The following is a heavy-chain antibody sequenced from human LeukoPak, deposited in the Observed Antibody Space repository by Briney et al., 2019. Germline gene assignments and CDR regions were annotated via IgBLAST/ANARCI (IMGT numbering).Heavy chain of an antibody. D-gene: IGHD3-3*01. CDR2: INHSGST. CDR1: GGSFSGYY. J-gene: IGHJ4*02. Sequence: SETLSLTCAVYGGSFSGYYWSWIRQPPGKGLEWIGEINHSGSTNYNPSLKSRVTISVDTSKNQFSLKLSSVTAADTAVYYCARVPSGDFWSGYWFDYWGPGTLVTVSS. V-gene: IGHV4-34*01. CDR3: ARVPSGDFWSGYWFDY.